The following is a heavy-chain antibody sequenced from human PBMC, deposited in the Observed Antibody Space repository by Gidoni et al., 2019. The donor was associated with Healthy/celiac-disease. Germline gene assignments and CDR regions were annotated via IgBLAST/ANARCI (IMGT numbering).Heavy chain of an antibody. CDR1: GFTLRSYE. Sequence: EVQLVEAGGGLVQPGGSLRLSCEYSGFTLRSYEMNWVRQAPGKGLEWVSYISSSGSTIYYADSVKGRFTISRDNAKNSLYLQMNSLRAEDTAVYYCAREGRGGSTFHYWGQGTLVTVSS. D-gene: IGHD3-16*01. CDR3: AREGRGGSTFHY. J-gene: IGHJ4*02. V-gene: IGHV3-48*03. CDR2: ISSSGSTI.